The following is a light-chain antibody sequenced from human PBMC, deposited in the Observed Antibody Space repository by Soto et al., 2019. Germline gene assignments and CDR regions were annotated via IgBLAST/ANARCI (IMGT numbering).Light chain of an antibody. CDR3: QHYDNSPRT. V-gene: IGKV3-20*01. Sequence: EIVLTQSPGTLSLSPGERATLSCRASQSVNSNYLAWYQQKPGQSPRLLMYGASSRATGIPDRFSGSGSGTDFTLTISRLEPEDFAVYYCQHYDNSPRTFGQGTKVEIK. CDR2: GAS. CDR1: QSVNSNY. J-gene: IGKJ1*01.